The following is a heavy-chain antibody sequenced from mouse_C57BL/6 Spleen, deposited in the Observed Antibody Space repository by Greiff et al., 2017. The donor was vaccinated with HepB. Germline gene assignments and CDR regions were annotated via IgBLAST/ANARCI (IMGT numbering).Heavy chain of an antibody. D-gene: IGHD2-4*01. CDR2: INPSTGGT. CDR3: ARGDYDPLYWYFDV. J-gene: IGHJ1*03. CDR1: GYSFTGYY. V-gene: IGHV1-42*01. Sequence: EVKLQESGPELVKPGASVKISCKASGYSFTGYYMNWVKQSPEKSLEWIGEINPSTGGTTYNQKFKAKATLTVDKSSSTAYMQLKSLTSEDSAVYYCARGDYDPLYWYFDVWGTGTTVTVSS.